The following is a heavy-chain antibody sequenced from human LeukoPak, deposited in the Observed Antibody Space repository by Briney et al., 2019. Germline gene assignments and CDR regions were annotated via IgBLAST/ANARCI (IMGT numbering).Heavy chain of an antibody. V-gene: IGHV4-4*07. Sequence: KPSETLSLTCTVSGDSISSYYWTWSRQPAGKGLEWIGRIYTSGSTNYNPSLKSRATMSVDTSKNQFSLKLSSVTAADTAVYYCARDGSQEQWPAYFDNWGERNPVTVSS. CDR1: GDSISSYY. J-gene: IGHJ4*02. D-gene: IGHD6-19*01. CDR3: ARDGSQEQWPAYFDN. CDR2: IYTSGST.